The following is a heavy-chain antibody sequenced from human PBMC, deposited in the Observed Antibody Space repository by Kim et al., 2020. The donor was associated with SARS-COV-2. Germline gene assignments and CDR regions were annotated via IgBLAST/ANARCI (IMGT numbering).Heavy chain of an antibody. CDR2: INPSGGST. D-gene: IGHD6-13*01. CDR3: ARGGSSTFSYSYFES. V-gene: IGHV1-46*01. J-gene: IGHJ4*02. CDR1: GYTFTSYH. Sequence: ASVKVSCKASGYTFTSYHMHWVRQAPGQGLEWMAIINPSGGSTSYTYRFQGIVTVTSDTSTSTVYMELSSLRSEDTAVYYCARGGSSTFSYSYFESWGQGTLVSVSS.